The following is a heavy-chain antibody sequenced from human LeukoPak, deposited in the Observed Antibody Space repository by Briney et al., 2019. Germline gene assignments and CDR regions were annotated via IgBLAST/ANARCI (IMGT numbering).Heavy chain of an antibody. J-gene: IGHJ4*02. D-gene: IGHD4-23*01. CDR3: ARGARKGDDYGGFFDY. V-gene: IGHV3-23*01. CDR1: GFTFSSYG. CDR2: ISGSGGST. Sequence: GGSLRLSCAASGFTFSSYGMSWVRQAPGKGLEWVSAISGSGGSTYYADSVKGRFTISRDNSKNTLYLQMNSLIPEDTAVYYCARGARKGDDYGGFFDYWGQGTLVTVSS.